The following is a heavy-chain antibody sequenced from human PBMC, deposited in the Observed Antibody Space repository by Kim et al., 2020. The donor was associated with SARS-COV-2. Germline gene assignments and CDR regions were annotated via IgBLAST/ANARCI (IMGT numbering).Heavy chain of an antibody. CDR3: ARVTYSYGTGGFDY. J-gene: IGHJ4*02. V-gene: IGHV4-59*01. D-gene: IGHD5-18*01. Sequence: NPSTQSRITITVDTSQNQFYPKLSYVTAADTAVYYCARVTYSYGTGGFDYWGQGTLVTVSS.